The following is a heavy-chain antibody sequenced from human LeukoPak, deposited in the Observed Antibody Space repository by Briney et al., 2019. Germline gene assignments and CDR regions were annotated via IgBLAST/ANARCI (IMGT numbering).Heavy chain of an antibody. J-gene: IGHJ4*02. CDR3: ARDGGTAGYSSGSDY. CDR1: GYSFTSNG. CDR2: ISCYNGDT. Sequence: ASVKVSCKASGYSFTSNGLTWVRQAPGQGLEWVGWISCYNGDTRYAQKFQGRVTVTTDTCTSTAYMELRSLRSDDTAVYYCARDGGTAGYSSGSDYWGQGTLVTVSS. V-gene: IGHV1-18*01. D-gene: IGHD5-18*01.